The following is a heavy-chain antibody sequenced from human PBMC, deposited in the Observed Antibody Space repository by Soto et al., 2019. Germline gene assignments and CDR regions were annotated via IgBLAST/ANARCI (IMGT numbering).Heavy chain of an antibody. CDR2: ISAYNGNT. J-gene: IGHJ6*02. V-gene: IGHV1-18*01. CDR3: GRDQIEYRSHYGMDV. Sequence: ASVKVSCKASGYTFTSYGISWVRQAAVEGLEWLGRISAYNGNTNYAQKLQGRVTMTTDTSTSTAYRWLRSLRGDDTGGHDCGRDQIEYRSHYGMDVWGEGTTVSV. CDR1: GYTFTSYG. D-gene: IGHD6-13*01.